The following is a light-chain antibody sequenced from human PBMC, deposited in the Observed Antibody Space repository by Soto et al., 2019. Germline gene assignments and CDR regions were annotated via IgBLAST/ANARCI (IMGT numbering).Light chain of an antibody. CDR3: QQYTIRPPWT. Sequence: EIVMTQAPATLSGSPGERATLSCRASQSVSTNLAWYQQKPGQAPRLLIYGASTRATGIPARFSGSGSGTEFTLTISSLQSDDFAGYCCQQYTIRPPWTFGQGTKV. CDR2: GAS. J-gene: IGKJ1*01. CDR1: QSVSTN. V-gene: IGKV3-15*01.